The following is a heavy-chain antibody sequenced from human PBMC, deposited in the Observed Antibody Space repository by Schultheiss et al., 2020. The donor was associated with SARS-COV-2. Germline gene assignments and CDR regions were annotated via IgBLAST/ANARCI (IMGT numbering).Heavy chain of an antibody. D-gene: IGHD1-7*01. CDR3: ARYNWNYVLDY. CDR2: IYWDDDK. Sequence: TLSLTCSVSGGSISGNYWTWVRQPPGKALEWLALIYWDDDKRYRPSLKSRLTITKDTSKNQVVLTMTNMNPVDTATYYCARYNWNYVLDYWGQGTLVTVSS. V-gene: IGHV2-5*08. CDR1: GGSISGNY. J-gene: IGHJ4*02.